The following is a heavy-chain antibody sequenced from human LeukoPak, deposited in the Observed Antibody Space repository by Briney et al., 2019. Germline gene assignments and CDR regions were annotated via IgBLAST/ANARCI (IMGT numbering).Heavy chain of an antibody. J-gene: IGHJ3*02. CDR2: ISSGGTDT. Sequence: GGSLRLSCAASGFTFSTYPISWVRQAPGKGLEWVSAISSGGTDTYYADSVKGRFTISRDNSKNTLYLQMNSLRAEDTAVYYCVKDSVRGYSGYGNDGFEIWGQGTVVTVSS. CDR3: VKDSVRGYSGYGNDGFEI. D-gene: IGHD5-12*01. V-gene: IGHV3-23*01. CDR1: GFTFSTYP.